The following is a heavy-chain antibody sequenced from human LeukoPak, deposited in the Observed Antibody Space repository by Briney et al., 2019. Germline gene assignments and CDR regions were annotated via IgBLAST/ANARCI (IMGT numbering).Heavy chain of an antibody. CDR1: GFTFSRYA. Sequence: GGSLRLSCAASGFTFSRYAIHWVRQAPGKGLEWVAVMSYDGSNRYYADSAKGRFTISRDNSKNTLYLQMNSLRAEDTAVYYCARDRQQLVFDYWGQGTLVTVSS. CDR2: MSYDGSNR. J-gene: IGHJ4*02. CDR3: ARDRQQLVFDY. V-gene: IGHV3-30*04. D-gene: IGHD6-13*01.